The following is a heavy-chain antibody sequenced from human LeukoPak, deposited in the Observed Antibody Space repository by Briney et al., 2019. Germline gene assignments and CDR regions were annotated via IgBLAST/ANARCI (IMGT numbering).Heavy chain of an antibody. CDR1: GYKFTNYW. CDR3: ARSQGYCSGGSCLQGDWFDP. CDR2: IFPGDSDS. V-gene: IGHV5-51*01. J-gene: IGHJ5*02. D-gene: IGHD2-15*01. Sequence: GESLKISCKGSGYKFTNYWIGWVRQMPGKGLEWMAIIFPGDSDSRYSPSFRDQVTISANKSTTTAYLQWSSLKASDTAMYYCARSQGYCSGGSCLQGDWFDPWGQGTLVTVSS.